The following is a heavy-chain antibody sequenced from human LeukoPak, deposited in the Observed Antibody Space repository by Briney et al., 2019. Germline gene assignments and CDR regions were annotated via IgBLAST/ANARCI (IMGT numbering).Heavy chain of an antibody. CDR1: GGSISNHY. V-gene: IGHV4-59*11. CDR2: ISNSGST. CDR3: ASGWAFDI. Sequence: SETLSLTCTVSGGSISNHYWSWIRQTPGKGLEWIGYISNSGSTSYNPSLKTRVTISLDTAKNRFSLNMSSVTAADTAVYYCASGWAFDIWGQGTMVTVSS. J-gene: IGHJ3*02.